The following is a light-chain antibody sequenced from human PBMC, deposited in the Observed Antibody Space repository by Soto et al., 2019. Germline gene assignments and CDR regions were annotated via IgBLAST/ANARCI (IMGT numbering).Light chain of an antibody. V-gene: IGKV1-27*01. CDR2: AAS. Sequence: DIQVTQSPPSLSASVGDRVTITCRASRDIDNSLAWYQQVPGKAPKLLIYAASTLQSGVPSRFRGSGSGTSFILTITSLQPEDFATYYCQKYNKAPWIFRQGTKVEV. CDR3: QKYNKAPWI. CDR1: RDIDNS. J-gene: IGKJ1*01.